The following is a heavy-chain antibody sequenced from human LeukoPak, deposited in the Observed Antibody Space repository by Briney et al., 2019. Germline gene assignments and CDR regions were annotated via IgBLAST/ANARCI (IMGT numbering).Heavy chain of an antibody. V-gene: IGHV1-46*01. CDR2: INPGGGST. J-gene: IGHJ4*02. Sequence: ASVKVSCKASGVTFSSYSITWVRQAPGQGLEWMGIINPGGGSTSYAQKFQGRVTMTRDTSTSTVYMDLSSLRSEGTAVYYCARDRNWYDGNAFDYWGQGTLVTVSS. CDR1: GVTFSSYS. CDR3: ARDRNWYDGNAFDY. D-gene: IGHD1-20*01.